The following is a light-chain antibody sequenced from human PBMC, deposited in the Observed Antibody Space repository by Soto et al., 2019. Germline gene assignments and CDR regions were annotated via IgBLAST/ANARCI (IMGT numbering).Light chain of an antibody. J-gene: IGKJ3*01. CDR1: QSVLYSSNNKNY. CDR2: WAS. V-gene: IGKV4-1*01. Sequence: DIVMTQSPDSLAVSLGERATINCKSSQSVLYSSNNKNYLAWYQQKPGQPPKLLIYWASTRESGVPDRFSGCGSGTDFTLTISSLQAEDVAVYYCQQYYSTLFTFGPGTKVDIK. CDR3: QQYYSTLFT.